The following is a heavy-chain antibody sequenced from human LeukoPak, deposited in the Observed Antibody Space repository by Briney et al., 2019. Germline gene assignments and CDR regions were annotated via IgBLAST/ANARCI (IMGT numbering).Heavy chain of an antibody. CDR3: TKGYGSGTYIAADC. Sequence: PGGSLRLSCAASGFIFDDYALHWVRQAPGKGLEWVSLISGEGGSTYYADSVKGRFTISRDNSKNSLYLQMNSLRSEDSALYYCTKGYGSGTYIAADCWGQGALVTVSS. J-gene: IGHJ4*02. CDR2: ISGEGGST. V-gene: IGHV3-43*02. D-gene: IGHD3-10*01. CDR1: GFIFDDYA.